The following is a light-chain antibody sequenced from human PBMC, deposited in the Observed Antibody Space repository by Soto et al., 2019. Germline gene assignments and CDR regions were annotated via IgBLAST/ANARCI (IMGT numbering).Light chain of an antibody. CDR1: QSVSSN. Sequence: ETFCTQSPGTLSFSPGERATFSCRASQSVSSNLAWYQQKPGQAPRLLIYDASNRATGIPARFSGSGFGTDFTLTISSLEPEDFAVYFCQLLINFGQGTRLEIK. J-gene: IGKJ5*01. V-gene: IGKV3-11*01. CDR2: DAS. CDR3: QLLIN.